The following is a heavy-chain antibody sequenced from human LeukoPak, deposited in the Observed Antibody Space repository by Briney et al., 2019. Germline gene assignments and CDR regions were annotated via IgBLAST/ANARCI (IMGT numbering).Heavy chain of an antibody. Sequence: SETLSLTCTVSGGSISSYYWSWLRQPPGKGLEWIGYIYTSGSNNYNPSLKSRVTISVDTSKNQFSLKLSSVTAADTAVYYCARRRIAVAETSFSYYYYYYMDVWGKGTTVTVSS. J-gene: IGHJ6*03. V-gene: IGHV4-4*09. CDR2: IYTSGSN. D-gene: IGHD6-19*01. CDR1: GGSISSYY. CDR3: ARRRIAVAETSFSYYYYYYMDV.